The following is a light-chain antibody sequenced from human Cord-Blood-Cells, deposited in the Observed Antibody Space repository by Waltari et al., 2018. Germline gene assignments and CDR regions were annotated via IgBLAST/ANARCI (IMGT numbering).Light chain of an antibody. CDR2: CAS. Sequence: EIVMTQSPATLSVSPGERDTLSCRASQSVSSNLAWYQQKPGQAPRLLIYCASTRATGIPARFSGSGSGTEFTLTISSLQSEDFAVYYCQQYNNWPPYTFGQGTNLEIK. CDR3: QQYNNWPPYT. V-gene: IGKV3D-15*01. CDR1: QSVSSN. J-gene: IGKJ2*01.